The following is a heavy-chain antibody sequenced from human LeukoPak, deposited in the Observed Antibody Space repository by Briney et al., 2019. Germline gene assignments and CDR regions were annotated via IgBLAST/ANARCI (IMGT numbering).Heavy chain of an antibody. CDR3: AELGITMIGGV. J-gene: IGHJ6*04. Sequence: GGSPRLSCAASGFTFSSYEMNWVRQAPGKGLEWVSYISSSGSTIYYADSVKGRFTISRDNAKDSMYLQMNSLRAEDTAVYYCAELGITMIGGVWGKGTTVTVSS. D-gene: IGHD3-10*02. CDR1: GFTFSSYE. V-gene: IGHV3-48*03. CDR2: ISSSGSTI.